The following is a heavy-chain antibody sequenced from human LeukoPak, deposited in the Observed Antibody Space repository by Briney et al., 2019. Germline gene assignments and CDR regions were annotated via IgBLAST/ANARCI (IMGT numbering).Heavy chain of an antibody. J-gene: IGHJ3*02. Sequence: ASVKVSCKASGGTFSSYAISWVRQAPGQGLEWMGGIIPIFGTANYAQKFQGRVTITTDESTSTAYMELSSLRSEDTAVYYCAQREGEGGVAFDIWGQGTMVTVSS. CDR3: AQREGEGGVAFDI. V-gene: IGHV1-69*05. D-gene: IGHD3-16*01. CDR2: IIPIFGTA. CDR1: GGTFSSYA.